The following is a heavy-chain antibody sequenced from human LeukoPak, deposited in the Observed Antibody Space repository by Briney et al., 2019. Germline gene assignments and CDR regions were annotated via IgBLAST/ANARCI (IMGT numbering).Heavy chain of an antibody. CDR2: ISSSSSYI. Sequence: PGGSLRLSCAASGFTFSSYSMNWVRQAPGKGLEWVSSISSSSSYIYYADSVKGRFTISRDNAKNSLYLQMNSLRAEDTAVYYCARGGRWLASYYFDYWGRGTLVTVSS. J-gene: IGHJ4*02. D-gene: IGHD6-19*01. CDR3: ARGGRWLASYYFDY. CDR1: GFTFSSYS. V-gene: IGHV3-21*01.